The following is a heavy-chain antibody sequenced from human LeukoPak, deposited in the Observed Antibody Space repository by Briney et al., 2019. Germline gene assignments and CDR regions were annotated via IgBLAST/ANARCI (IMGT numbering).Heavy chain of an antibody. J-gene: IGHJ6*02. Sequence: GRSLRLSCAASGFTFDDYAMHWVRQAPGKGLEWVSGISWNSGSIGYADSVKGRFTISRDNSKNTLYLQMNTLRAEDTAVYYCAKDQGYCSSTSCHFYYYYGMDVWGQGTTVTVSS. V-gene: IGHV3-9*01. CDR2: ISWNSGSI. CDR1: GFTFDDYA. CDR3: AKDQGYCSSTSCHFYYYYGMDV. D-gene: IGHD2-2*01.